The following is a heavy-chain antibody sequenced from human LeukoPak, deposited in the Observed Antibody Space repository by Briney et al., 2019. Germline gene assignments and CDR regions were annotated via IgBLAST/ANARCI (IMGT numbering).Heavy chain of an antibody. CDR2: IYSGDST. D-gene: IGHD3-10*01. J-gene: IGHJ6*03. V-gene: IGHV3-53*01. CDR3: ARHGSMTLIRGRLRYYYMDV. Sequence: PGGSLRLSCAASGFTVSSNYMSWVRQAPGKGLEWVSVIYSGDSTYYADSVKGRFTISRDNSKNTLYLQMNSLRAEDPAVYYCARHGSMTLIRGRLRYYYMDVWGKGTTVTISS. CDR1: GFTVSSNY.